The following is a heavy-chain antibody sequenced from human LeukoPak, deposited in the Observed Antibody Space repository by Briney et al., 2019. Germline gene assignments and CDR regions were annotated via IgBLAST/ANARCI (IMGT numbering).Heavy chain of an antibody. D-gene: IGHD6-13*01. CDR1: GYTFTSYY. V-gene: IGHV1-46*01. CDR2: INPSGGST. J-gene: IGHJ5*02. Sequence: ASVKVSCKAPGYTFTSYYMHWVRQAPGQGLEWMGIINPSGGSTSYAQKFQGRVTMTRDTSTSTVYMELSSLRSEDTAVYYCARGPTRIAAAGTAWVDPWGQGTLVTVSS. CDR3: ARGPTRIAAAGTAWVDP.